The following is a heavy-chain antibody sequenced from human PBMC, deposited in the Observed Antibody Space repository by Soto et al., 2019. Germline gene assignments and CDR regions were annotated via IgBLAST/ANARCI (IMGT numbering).Heavy chain of an antibody. V-gene: IGHV1-69*13. Sequence: QVQLVQSGAEVKKPGASVKVSCKVSGYTLTELSMHWVRQAPGKGLEWMGGIIPIFGTANYAQKFQGRVTITADESTSTAYMELSSLRSEDTAVYYCARDGYCTNGVCSHDYWGQGTLVTVSS. CDR3: ARDGYCTNGVCSHDY. CDR2: IIPIFGTA. CDR1: GYTLTELS. J-gene: IGHJ4*02. D-gene: IGHD2-8*01.